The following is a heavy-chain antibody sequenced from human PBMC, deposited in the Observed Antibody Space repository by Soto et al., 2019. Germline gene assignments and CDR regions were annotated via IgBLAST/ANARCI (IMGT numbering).Heavy chain of an antibody. CDR2: IIPILGIA. Sequence: QVQLVQSGAEVKKPGSSVKVSCKASGGTFSSYTISWVRQAPGQGLEWMGRIIPILGIANYAQKFQGRVTITADQSTSTAYMELSSLRSEDTAVYYCARGWRSGYYGSGSYHEIANWFDPWGQGTLVTVSS. J-gene: IGHJ5*02. D-gene: IGHD3-10*01. CDR3: ARGWRSGYYGSGSYHEIANWFDP. CDR1: GGTFSSYT. V-gene: IGHV1-69*02.